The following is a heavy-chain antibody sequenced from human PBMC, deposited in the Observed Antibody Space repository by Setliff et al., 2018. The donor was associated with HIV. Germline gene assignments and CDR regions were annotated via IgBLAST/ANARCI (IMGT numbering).Heavy chain of an antibody. CDR3: ARDVLIVVVIQYYYGMDV. V-gene: IGHV1-18*01. CDR2: ISTYNGNT. Sequence: ASVKVSCKPSGYTFTAYGLSWVRQAPGQGLEWMGWISTYNGNTNYAQKLQGRVTMTTDTSTSTAYMELRSLRSDDTAVYYCARDVLIVVVIQYYYGMDVWGQGTTVTVSS. J-gene: IGHJ6*02. CDR1: GYTFTAYG. D-gene: IGHD3-22*01.